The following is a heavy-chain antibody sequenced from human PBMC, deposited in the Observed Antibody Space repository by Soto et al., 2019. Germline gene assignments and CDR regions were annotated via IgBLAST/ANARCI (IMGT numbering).Heavy chain of an antibody. CDR3: ARRPGVTTPSYDYGMDV. J-gene: IGHJ6*02. V-gene: IGHV4-39*01. CDR2: IYYSGST. CDR1: GGSISSSSYY. D-gene: IGHD4-4*01. Sequence: QLQLQESGPGLVKPSETLSLTCTVSGGSISSSSYYWGWIRQPPGKGLEWIGSIYYSGSTYYNPSLKSLDSISVDTSKNRFSLKLSSVTAADTAVYYCARRPGVTTPSYDYGMDVCRQGTTVTVSS.